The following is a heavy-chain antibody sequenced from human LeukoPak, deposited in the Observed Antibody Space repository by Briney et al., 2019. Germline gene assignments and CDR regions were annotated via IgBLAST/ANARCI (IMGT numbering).Heavy chain of an antibody. CDR2: IYHSGST. CDR3: ASPPAPVLPYYDN. Sequence: SETLSLTCTVAGYSISSGYYWGWIRQPPGKGLEWIGSIYHSGSTYYNPSLKSRVTISVDTSKNQFSLKLSSVTAADTAVYYCASPPAPVLPYYDNWGQGTLVTVSS. CDR1: GYSISSGYY. V-gene: IGHV4-38-2*02. D-gene: IGHD2-21*01. J-gene: IGHJ4*02.